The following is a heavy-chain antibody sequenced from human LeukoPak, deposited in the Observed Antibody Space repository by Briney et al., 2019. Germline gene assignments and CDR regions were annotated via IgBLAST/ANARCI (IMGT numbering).Heavy chain of an antibody. CDR2: INPNSGGT. CDR3: ARGGSGSYFSWLDP. V-gene: IGHV1-2*02. J-gene: IGHJ5*02. CDR1: GYTFTGYY. D-gene: IGHD3-10*01. Sequence: ASVKVSCKASGYTFTGYYIHWGRQAPGQGLECVGWINPNSGGTNYAQKFQGRVTMTRDTSISTAYMELSRLRSADTAVYYCARGGSGSYFSWLDPWGQGTLVTVSS.